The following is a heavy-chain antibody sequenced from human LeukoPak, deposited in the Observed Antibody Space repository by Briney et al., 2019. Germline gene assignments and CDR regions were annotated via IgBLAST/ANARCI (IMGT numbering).Heavy chain of an antibody. J-gene: IGHJ4*02. CDR2: IYHSGST. CDR3: ARDLTGMATSGDDY. CDR1: GYSISSGYY. D-gene: IGHD5-24*01. Sequence: PSETLSLTCTVSGYSISSGYYWGWIRQPPGKGLEWIGSIYHSGSTYYNPSLKSRVTISVDTSKNQFSLKLSSVTAADTAVYYCARDLTGMATSGDDYWGQGTLVTVSS. V-gene: IGHV4-38-2*02.